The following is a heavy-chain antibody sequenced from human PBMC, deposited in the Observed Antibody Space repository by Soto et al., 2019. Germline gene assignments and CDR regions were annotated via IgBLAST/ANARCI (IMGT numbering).Heavy chain of an antibody. CDR2: VTPYKADT. D-gene: IGHD5-12*01. CDR1: GYTLTNYG. J-gene: IGHJ3*02. V-gene: IGHV1-18*04. Sequence: ASVKVSCKASGYTLTNYGVTWVRQAPGQGLEWLGRVTPYKADTNSAQNLQGRVTMATDTSTNAAYLELRSLRSDDTAVYFCATDGPSNSGNLYAFDIWGQGTMVTVSS. CDR3: ATDGPSNSGNLYAFDI.